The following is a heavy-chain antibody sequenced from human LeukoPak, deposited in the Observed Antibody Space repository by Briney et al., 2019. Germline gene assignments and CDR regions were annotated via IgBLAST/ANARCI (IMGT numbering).Heavy chain of an antibody. J-gene: IGHJ6*02. CDR2: IWFDGSKT. D-gene: IGHD4-17*01. CDR3: ARLYGDYLMDV. V-gene: IGHV3-33*01. Sequence: GGSLRLSCTASAVTFTRHDMHWGRQAPGKGLEWVSLIWFDGSKTYYADSVKGRFTISRDNFRNTLYLQMNSLRAEDTAVYYCARLYGDYLMDVWGQGTTVTVSS. CDR1: AVTFTRHD.